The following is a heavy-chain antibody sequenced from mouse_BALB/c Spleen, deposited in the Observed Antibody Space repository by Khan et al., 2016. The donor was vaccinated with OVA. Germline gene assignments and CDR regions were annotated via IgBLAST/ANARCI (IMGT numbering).Heavy chain of an antibody. Sequence: QVQLKQSGAELARPGASVKMSCKASGYTFTSYTIHWVRQRPGQALEWIGHINPSNNYTNYNQNFKDKATLIVDKSSSTAYMQLSSLTSEDSAVYYCVREGAYDRSDGWFAYGGQGTLVTVSA. J-gene: IGHJ3*01. V-gene: IGHV1-4*01. CDR3: VREGAYDRSDGWFAY. CDR2: INPSNNYT. D-gene: IGHD2-14*01. CDR1: GYTFTSYT.